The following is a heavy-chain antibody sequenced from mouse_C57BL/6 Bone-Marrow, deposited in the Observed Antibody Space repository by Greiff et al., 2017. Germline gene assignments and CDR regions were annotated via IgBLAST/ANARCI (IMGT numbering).Heavy chain of an antibody. Sequence: EVQRVESGGGLVQPGESLKLSCESNEYEFPSHDMSWVRKTPEKRLELVAAINSDGGSTYYPDTMERRFIISRDNTKKTLYLQMSSLKSEDTAMYYCASRIYYDYYYAMDYWGQGTSVTVSS. J-gene: IGHJ4*01. CDR3: ASRIYYDYYYAMDY. D-gene: IGHD2-4*01. CDR1: EYEFPSHD. V-gene: IGHV5-2*01. CDR2: INSDGGST.